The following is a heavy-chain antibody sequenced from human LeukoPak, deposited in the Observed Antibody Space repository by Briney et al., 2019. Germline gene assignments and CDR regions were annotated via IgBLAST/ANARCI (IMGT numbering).Heavy chain of an antibody. J-gene: IGHJ4*02. V-gene: IGHV1-2*02. D-gene: IGHD5-18*01. CDR1: GYTFIDYY. CDR3: ARDFIRGSSFAYRLLES. Sequence: ASVTVFCKTSGYTFIDYYVHWVRKAPGQGLEWLGWINPNSGGTSNAQMLQGRVTLTRDTSINTAYMELRRLTSDDTAVYYCARDFIRGSSFAYRLLESWGQGTLVIVSS. CDR2: INPNSGGT.